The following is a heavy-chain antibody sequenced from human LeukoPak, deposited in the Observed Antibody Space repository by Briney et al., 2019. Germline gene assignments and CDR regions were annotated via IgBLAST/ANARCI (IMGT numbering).Heavy chain of an antibody. Sequence: KPSETLSLTCAVYGGSFSGYYWSWIRHPPGKGLEWIGEINHSGSTNYNPSLRSLVTISVDSSKTQFSLKLSSVTAADTAVYYCARCITIFGVVISRPLDYWGQGTLVTVSS. CDR2: INHSGST. D-gene: IGHD3-3*01. CDR1: GGSFSGYY. J-gene: IGHJ4*02. CDR3: ARCITIFGVVISRPLDY. V-gene: IGHV4-34*01.